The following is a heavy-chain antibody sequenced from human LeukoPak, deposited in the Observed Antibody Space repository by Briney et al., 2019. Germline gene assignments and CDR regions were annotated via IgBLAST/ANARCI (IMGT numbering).Heavy chain of an antibody. J-gene: IGHJ3*02. D-gene: IGHD3-22*01. CDR2: FTYDGSDT. CDR3: AREGGDSSGNGFDI. Sequence: GGSLRLSCVASGFTFSTYAMHWVRQAPGKGLEWAAVFTYDGSDTYYADSVKGRFTISRDNSKSTLFLQMNSLRAEDTAVYYCAREGGDSSGNGFDIWGQGKMVTVSS. CDR1: GFTFSTYA. V-gene: IGHV3-30*04.